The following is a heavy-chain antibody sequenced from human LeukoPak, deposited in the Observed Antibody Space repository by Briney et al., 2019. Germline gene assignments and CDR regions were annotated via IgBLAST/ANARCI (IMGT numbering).Heavy chain of an antibody. CDR3: ARGAFRDYFNSHLHY. CDR2: IIPILGIA. Sequence: SVKVSCKASGGTFSSYAISWVRQAPGQGLEWMGRIIPILGIANYAQKFQGRVTITADKSTSTAYMELSSLRSEDTAVYYCARGAFRDYFNSHLHYWGQGTLVSVSS. D-gene: IGHD4-4*01. J-gene: IGHJ4*02. CDR1: GGTFSSYA. V-gene: IGHV1-69*04.